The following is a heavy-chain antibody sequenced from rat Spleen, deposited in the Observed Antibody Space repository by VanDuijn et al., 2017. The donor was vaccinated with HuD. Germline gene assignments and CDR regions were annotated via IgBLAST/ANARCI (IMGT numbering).Heavy chain of an antibody. Sequence: EVQLVESDGGLVQPGRSLKLSCAASGFTFTDYYMAWVRQAPTKGLEWVATISSDGRRNYYRDSVKGRFTISRDNAKSSLYLQMDSLRSADTATFYCARHGYNSYVDYWGQGVMVTVSS. V-gene: IGHV5-29*01. J-gene: IGHJ2*01. CDR1: GFTFTDYY. CDR3: ARHGYNSYVDY. D-gene: IGHD1-9*01. CDR2: ISSDGRRN.